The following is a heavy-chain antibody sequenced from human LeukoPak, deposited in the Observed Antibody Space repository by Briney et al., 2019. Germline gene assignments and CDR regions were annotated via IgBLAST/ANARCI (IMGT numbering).Heavy chain of an antibody. J-gene: IGHJ5*02. V-gene: IGHV4-39*07. Sequence: SETLSLTCTVSGGSISSSSYYWGWIRQPPGKGLEWIGTIYYSGSTYYNPSLKSRVTISVDTSKNQFSLKLSSVTAADTAVYYCARGLSVLLWFGESLLGTRHNWFDPWGQGTLVTVSS. CDR1: GGSISSSSYY. D-gene: IGHD3-10*01. CDR2: IYYSGST. CDR3: ARGLSVLLWFGESLLGTRHNWFDP.